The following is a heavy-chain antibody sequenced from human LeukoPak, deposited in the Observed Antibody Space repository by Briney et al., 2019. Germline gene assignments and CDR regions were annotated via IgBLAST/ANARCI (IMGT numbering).Heavy chain of an antibody. D-gene: IGHD3-22*01. V-gene: IGHV1-24*01. CDR2: FDLEDGGT. Sequence: ASVKVSCKVSGYTLTELSIHWVRQAPGKGLEWMGGFDLEDGGTIYAQKFQGRVTMTEDTSSDTAYMELSSLRSEDTAVYYCATVVRYYYDSNGSDWYFDLWGRGTLVTVSS. CDR1: GYTLTELS. CDR3: ATVVRYYYDSNGSDWYFDL. J-gene: IGHJ2*01.